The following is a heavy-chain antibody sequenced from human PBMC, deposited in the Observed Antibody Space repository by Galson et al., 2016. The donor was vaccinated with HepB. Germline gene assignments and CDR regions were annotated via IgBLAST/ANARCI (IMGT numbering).Heavy chain of an antibody. D-gene: IGHD3-22*01. CDR1: GFTFSSYW. V-gene: IGHV3-74*01. J-gene: IGHJ3*02. CDR3: ASLYNYYDSSGPHSHAFDI. Sequence: SLRLSCAASGFTFSSYWMHWVRQAPGKGLVWVSRISSDGSSTSYADSVKGRFTISRDNAKNTLYLQMNSLRAEDTAVYYCASLYNYYDSSGPHSHAFDIWGQGTMVTVSS. CDR2: ISSDGSST.